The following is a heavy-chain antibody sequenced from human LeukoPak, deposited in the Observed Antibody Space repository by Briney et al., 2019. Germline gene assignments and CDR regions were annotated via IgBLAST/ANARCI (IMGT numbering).Heavy chain of an antibody. J-gene: IGHJ3*02. CDR2: ISRSGGSI. V-gene: IGHV3-21*01. D-gene: IGHD2-2*01. CDR3: ARSLKVSAALDVFDI. Sequence: GGSLRLSCAASEFTFSSHSMNRVRQAPGKGLEWVSSISRSGGSIYYADSLKGRFTISRDNAKNSLYLQMNSLRAEDTAVYFCARSLKVSAALDVFDIWGQGTMVTVSS. CDR1: EFTFSSHS.